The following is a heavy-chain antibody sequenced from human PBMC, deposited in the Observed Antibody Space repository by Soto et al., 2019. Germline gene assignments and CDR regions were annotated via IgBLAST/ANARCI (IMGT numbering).Heavy chain of an antibody. V-gene: IGHV3-7*05. J-gene: IGHJ4*02. Sequence: PGGSLRLSCAASGFTFTSYWMSWVRQAPGKGLEWVANINQDGNMENYVDSVKGRFTISRDNAKNSLYLQMNSLRAEDTAIYYCVRDPHARPPDCWGQGTLVTVSS. D-gene: IGHD6-6*01. CDR1: GFTFTSYW. CDR3: VRDPHARPPDC. CDR2: INQDGNME.